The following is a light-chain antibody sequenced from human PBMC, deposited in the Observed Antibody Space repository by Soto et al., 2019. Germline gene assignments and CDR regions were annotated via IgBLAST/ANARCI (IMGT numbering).Light chain of an antibody. V-gene: IGKV3-15*01. CDR3: QQYNNWLFT. CDR1: QSVSSN. Sequence: EIAMTQSPATLSVSPGERATLSCRASQSVSSNLAWYQQKPGQAPRLLIYGASTRATGIPARFSGSGSGTEFTLTISSLQSEDFAVYYCQQYNNWLFTFGGGTKVDIK. CDR2: GAS. J-gene: IGKJ4*01.